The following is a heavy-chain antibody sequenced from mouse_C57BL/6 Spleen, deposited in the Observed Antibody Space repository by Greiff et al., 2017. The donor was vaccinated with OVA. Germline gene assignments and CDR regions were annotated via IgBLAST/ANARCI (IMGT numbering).Heavy chain of an antibody. CDR3: ARGDYYGGSYYY. J-gene: IGHJ2*01. CDR1: GYTFTSYW. Sequence: QVQLQQPGAELVMPGASVKLSCKASGYTFTSYWMHWVKQRPGQGLEWIGEIDPSDSYTNYNQKFKGKSTLTVDKSSSTAYMQLSSLTSEDSAVYYCARGDYYGGSYYYWGQGTTLTVSS. V-gene: IGHV1-69*01. D-gene: IGHD1-1*01. CDR2: IDPSDSYT.